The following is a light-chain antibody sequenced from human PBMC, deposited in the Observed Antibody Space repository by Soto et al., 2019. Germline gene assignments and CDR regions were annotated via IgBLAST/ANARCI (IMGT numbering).Light chain of an antibody. J-gene: IGKJ4*01. Sequence: EIVLTQSPGTLSLSPGEGATLSCRASQSVSSTYLAWYQQKPGQAPRLLIYGASSRATGIPDRFSGSGSGTDFTLTISRLEPEDSAVYYCQQYRSSPPQLTFGGEPKVDIK. CDR2: GAS. V-gene: IGKV3-20*01. CDR3: QQYRSSPPQLT. CDR1: QSVSSTY.